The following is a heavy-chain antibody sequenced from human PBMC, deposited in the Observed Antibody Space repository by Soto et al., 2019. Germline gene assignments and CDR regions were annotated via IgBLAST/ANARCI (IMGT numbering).Heavy chain of an antibody. J-gene: IGHJ5*02. Sequence: ASVKVSCKASGYTFTSYGISWVRQAPGQGLEWMGWISAYNGNTNYAQKLQGRVTMTTDTSTSTAYMELRSLRSDDTAVYYCARDRFPYGSGSYYPNWFDPWGQGTLVTVSS. D-gene: IGHD3-10*01. CDR2: ISAYNGNT. V-gene: IGHV1-18*01. CDR3: ARDRFPYGSGSYYPNWFDP. CDR1: GYTFTSYG.